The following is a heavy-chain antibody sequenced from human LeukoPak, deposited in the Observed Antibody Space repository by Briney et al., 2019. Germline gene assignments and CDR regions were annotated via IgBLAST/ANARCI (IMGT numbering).Heavy chain of an antibody. V-gene: IGHV4-31*03. D-gene: IGHD3-16*02. CDR3: ARAPPEDYVWGSYRYYFDY. CDR1: GGSISSGGYY. J-gene: IGHJ4*02. CDR2: IYYSGST. Sequence: PSETLSLTCTVSGGSISSGGYYWSWIRQHPGKGLEWIGYIYYSGSTYYNPSLKSRVTISVDTSKNQFSLKLSAVTAADTAVYYCARAPPEDYVWGSYRYYFDYWGQGTLVTVSS.